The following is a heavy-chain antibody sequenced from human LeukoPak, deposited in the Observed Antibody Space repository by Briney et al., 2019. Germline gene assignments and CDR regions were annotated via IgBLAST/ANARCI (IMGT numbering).Heavy chain of an antibody. Sequence: GESLKISCKGSGYSFTSQWIGWVRQMPGKGLEWMGIIYPGDSDTRYSPSFQGQVTISADKSISTAYLQWSSLKASDTAMYYCARSHWGRYSYGQRGDYWGQGTLVTVSS. CDR3: ARSHWGRYSYGQRGDY. CDR2: IYPGDSDT. CDR1: GYSFTSQW. J-gene: IGHJ4*02. V-gene: IGHV5-51*01. D-gene: IGHD5-18*01.